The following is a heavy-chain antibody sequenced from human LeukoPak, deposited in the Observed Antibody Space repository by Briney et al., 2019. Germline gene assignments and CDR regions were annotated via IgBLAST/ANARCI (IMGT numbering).Heavy chain of an antibody. CDR2: ISGSGGST. J-gene: IGHJ4*02. CDR1: GFTVSSNE. D-gene: IGHD6-6*01. Sequence: PGGSLRLSCAASGFTVSSNEMSWVRQAPGKGLEWVSAISGSGGSTYYADSVKGRFTISRDNSKNTLYLQMNSLRAEDTAVYYCAKDSGSSAFSFSDYWGQGTLVTVSS. V-gene: IGHV3-23*01. CDR3: AKDSGSSAFSFSDY.